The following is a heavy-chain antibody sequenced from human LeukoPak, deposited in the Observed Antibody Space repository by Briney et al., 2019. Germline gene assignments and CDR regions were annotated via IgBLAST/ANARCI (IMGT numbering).Heavy chain of an antibody. CDR2: IYTSGST. J-gene: IGHJ3*02. Sequence: SETLSLTCTVSGGFISSGSYYWSWIRQPAGKGLEWIGRIYTSGSTNYNPSLKSRVTISVDTSKNQFSLKLSSVTAADTAVYYCARVLGSGWHGGAFDIWGQGTMVTVSS. D-gene: IGHD6-19*01. CDR1: GGFISSGSYY. CDR3: ARVLGSGWHGGAFDI. V-gene: IGHV4-61*02.